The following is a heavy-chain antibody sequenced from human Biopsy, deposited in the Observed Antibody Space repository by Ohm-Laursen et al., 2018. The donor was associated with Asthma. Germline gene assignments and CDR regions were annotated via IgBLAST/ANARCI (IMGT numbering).Heavy chain of an antibody. CDR2: IYYTGSD. Sequence: SDTLSLTCTVSGGSVSTGSYYWSWIRQPPGKGLEWLGYIYYTGSDNYNPSLKSRVTISVDTSKSQFSLRLNSLSAADTAVYYCARGTIVAGIDYWGRGILVTVSS. CDR1: GGSVSTGSYY. J-gene: IGHJ4*02. D-gene: IGHD5-12*01. V-gene: IGHV4-61*01. CDR3: ARGTIVAGIDY.